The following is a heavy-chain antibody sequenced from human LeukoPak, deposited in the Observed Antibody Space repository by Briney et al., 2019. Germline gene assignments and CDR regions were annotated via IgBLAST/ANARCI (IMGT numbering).Heavy chain of an antibody. CDR2: IYHCGST. V-gene: IGHV4-38-2*02. Sequence: SETLSLTCAVSGYSISSGYYWGWIRQPPGKGLEWIGSIYHCGSTYYNPSLKSRVTISVDTSKNQFSLKLSSVTAADTAVYYCARDRRVGAEGIDPWGQGTLVTVSS. J-gene: IGHJ5*02. CDR3: ARDRRVGAEGIDP. D-gene: IGHD1-26*01. CDR1: GYSISSGYY.